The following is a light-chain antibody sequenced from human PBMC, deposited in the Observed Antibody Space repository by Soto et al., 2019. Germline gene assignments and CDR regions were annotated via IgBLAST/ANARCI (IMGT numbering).Light chain of an antibody. CDR2: QGS. CDR3: MQTIQLPYT. V-gene: IGKV2D-29*01. J-gene: IGKJ2*01. Sequence: DIVMTQNPLSLSVTPGQPASISCKSNQTLLHSAGKTYLYWFLQKAGQPPHLLMYQGSNRFSGGPERFSGSGAGTDVTLKISRVEAEDVGVYYCMQTIQLPYTFGQGTNLEIK. CDR1: QTLLHSAGKTY.